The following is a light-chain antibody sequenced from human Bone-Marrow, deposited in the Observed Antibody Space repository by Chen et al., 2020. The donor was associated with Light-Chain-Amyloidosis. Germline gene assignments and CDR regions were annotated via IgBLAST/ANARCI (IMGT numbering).Light chain of an antibody. CDR2: EVT. CDR3: RSYTITNTLV. Sequence: QSALTQPASVSGSPGQSITISRTGTSSDVGGDNHVSWYQPHPDKAPKLMIYEVTNRPSWVPDRLSGSKSDNTASLTISGLQTEDEADYFCRSYTITNTLVFGSGTRVTVL. CDR1: SSDVGGDNH. V-gene: IGLV2-14*01. J-gene: IGLJ1*01.